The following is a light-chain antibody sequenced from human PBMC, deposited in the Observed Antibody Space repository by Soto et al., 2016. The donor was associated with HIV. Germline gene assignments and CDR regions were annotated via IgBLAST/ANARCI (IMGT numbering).Light chain of an antibody. CDR1: QDITNA. CDR2: GAS. V-gene: IGKV1-17*01. J-gene: IGKJ2*02. Sequence: DIQMTQSPSSLSASVGDRVTIICRASQDITNALGWFQQRPGKAPRRLIYGASTLQSGVPPRFSGSGSGTEFTLTINSLQPEDFATYYCQQYYSYPRTFGQGTKLEIK. CDR3: QQYYSYPRT.